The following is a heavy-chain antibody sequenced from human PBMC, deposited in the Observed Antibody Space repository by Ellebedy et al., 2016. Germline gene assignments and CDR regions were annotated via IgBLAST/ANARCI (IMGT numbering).Heavy chain of an antibody. Sequence: LRLXCAVSGGSISSGGYSWSWIRQPPGKGLEWIGYIYHSGSTYYNPSLKSRVTISVDRSKNQFSLKLSSVTAADTAVYYCARSTGGHYGSGTLFDYWGQGTLVTVSS. CDR3: ARSTGGHYGSGTLFDY. CDR2: IYHSGST. CDR1: GGSISSGGYS. D-gene: IGHD3-10*01. J-gene: IGHJ4*02. V-gene: IGHV4-30-2*01.